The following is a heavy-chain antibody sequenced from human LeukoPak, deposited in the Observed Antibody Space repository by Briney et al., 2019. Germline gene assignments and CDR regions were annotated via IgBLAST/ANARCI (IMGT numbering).Heavy chain of an antibody. D-gene: IGHD3-22*01. V-gene: IGHV4-30-4*01. CDR3: ARGGDGYYYDSGFDY. J-gene: IGHJ4*02. Sequence: SETLSLTCTVSGGSISSGDYYWSWIRQPPGKGLEWIGYIYYSGSTYYNPSLKSRVTISVDTSKNQFSLKLSSVTAADTAVYYCARGGDGYYYDSGFDYWGQGTLVTVSS. CDR1: GGSISSGDYY. CDR2: IYYSGST.